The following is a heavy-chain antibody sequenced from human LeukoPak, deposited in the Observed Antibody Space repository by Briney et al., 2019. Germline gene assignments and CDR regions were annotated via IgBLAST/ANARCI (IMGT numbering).Heavy chain of an antibody. CDR3: ARDQGNYYDSGGYAPFNY. J-gene: IGHJ4*02. D-gene: IGHD3-22*01. CDR1: GGSFSRYA. V-gene: IGHV1-69*05. CDR2: ISPFFGTA. Sequence: ASVKVSCKASGGSFSRYAIIWVRQAPGQGLEWMGGISPFFGTANYAQEFHGRVALITDESTSTAYMELSSLRSDDTAVYYCARDQGNYYDSGGYAPFNYWGQGTLVTVSS.